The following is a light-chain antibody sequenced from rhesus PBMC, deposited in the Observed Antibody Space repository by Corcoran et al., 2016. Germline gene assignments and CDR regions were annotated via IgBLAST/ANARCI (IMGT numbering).Light chain of an antibody. CDR1: QGITND. V-gene: IGKV1-25*01. J-gene: IGKJ2*01. CDR2: EAS. Sequence: DIQMTQSPSSLSASVGDRVTITCRASQGITNDLAWYQQKPVETPKLLIYEASSLQSGIHSRFSGSGSWIDFTLTISSLQSEDFATIYCQHYYSTPYSFGQGTKVEIK. CDR3: QHYYSTPYS.